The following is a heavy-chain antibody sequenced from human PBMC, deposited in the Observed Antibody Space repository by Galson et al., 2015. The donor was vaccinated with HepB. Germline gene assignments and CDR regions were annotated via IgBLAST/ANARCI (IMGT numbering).Heavy chain of an antibody. CDR1: GFTFNTYS. CDR2: ISSSSKTI. V-gene: IGHV3-48*01. Sequence: SLRLSCAASGFTFNTYSLNWVRQAPGKGLEWVSYISSSSKTIYYADSVKGRFTISRDNAKNSLYLQMNSLRAEDTAVYYCARQLDSWGQGTLVTVSS. CDR3: ARQLDS. J-gene: IGHJ4*02.